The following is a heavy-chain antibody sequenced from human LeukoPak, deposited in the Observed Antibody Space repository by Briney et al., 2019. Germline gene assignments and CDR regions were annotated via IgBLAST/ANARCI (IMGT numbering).Heavy chain of an antibody. J-gene: IGHJ4*02. CDR3: ARSLIPQVGALHY. CDR1: GFTFSSYS. V-gene: IGHV3-21*01. CDR2: ISSSSSYI. D-gene: IGHD1-26*01. Sequence: GGSLRLSCAASGFTFSSYSMNWVRQAPGKGLEWASSISSSSSYIYYADSVKGRFTISRDNAKNSLYLQMNSLRAEDTAVYYCARSLIPQVGALHYWGQGTLVTVSS.